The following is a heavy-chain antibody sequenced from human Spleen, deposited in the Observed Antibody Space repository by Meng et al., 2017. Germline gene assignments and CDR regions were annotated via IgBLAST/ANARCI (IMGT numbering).Heavy chain of an antibody. CDR1: GYSFTSYW. J-gene: IGHJ4*02. CDR2: IYPSDSDT. Sequence: GGSLRLSCKGSGYSFTSYWIGWVRQMPGKGLEWMGIIYPSDSDTRYNPSFQGQVTISADKSISTAYMELSSLRSEDTAVYYCARALYSSGSDYWGQGTLVTVSS. V-gene: IGHV5-51*01. CDR3: ARALYSSGSDY. D-gene: IGHD6-19*01.